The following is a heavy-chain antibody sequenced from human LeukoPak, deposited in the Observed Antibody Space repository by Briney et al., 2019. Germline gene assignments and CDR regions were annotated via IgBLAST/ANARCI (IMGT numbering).Heavy chain of an antibody. CDR3: ARDLFYDILTGYYNDGFDY. V-gene: IGHV4-61*02. J-gene: IGHJ4*02. D-gene: IGHD3-9*01. Sequence: PSETLSLTCTVSGGSVRRGNYYWTWIRQPAGSGLEWIGRIYTSGTTDYNPSLRTRVTISVDASRNQFSLKVSSVTAADTAVYFCARDLFYDILTGYYNDGFDYWGQGTLVTVSS. CDR1: GGSVRRGNYY. CDR2: IYTSGTT.